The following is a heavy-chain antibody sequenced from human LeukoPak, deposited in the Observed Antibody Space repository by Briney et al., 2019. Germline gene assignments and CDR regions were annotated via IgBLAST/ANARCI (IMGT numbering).Heavy chain of an antibody. CDR1: GGSFSGYY. Sequence: SETLSLTCAVYGGSFSGYYWSWIRQPPGKGLEWIGYIYTSGSTNYNPSLKSRVTISVDTSKNQFSLKLSSVTAADTAVYYCARHPRRAYYFDYWGQGTLVTVSS. CDR3: ARHPRRAYYFDY. J-gene: IGHJ4*02. V-gene: IGHV4-4*09. CDR2: IYTSGST.